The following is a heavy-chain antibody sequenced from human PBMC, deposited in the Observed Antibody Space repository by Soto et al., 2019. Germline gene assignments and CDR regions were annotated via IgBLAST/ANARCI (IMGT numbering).Heavy chain of an antibody. J-gene: IGHJ4*02. D-gene: IGHD3-3*01. Sequence: SETLSLTCAFSVDSISRGYHWAWIREPPGKGLEWVASTYHSGTTYYNPSLTGRLTISVDTSKNEFSLKVSSVTAADSAVYYCARPDNLGYYTYCGQGSLVIVSS. CDR3: ARPDNLGYYTY. CDR1: VDSISRGYH. CDR2: TYHSGTT. V-gene: IGHV4-38-2*01.